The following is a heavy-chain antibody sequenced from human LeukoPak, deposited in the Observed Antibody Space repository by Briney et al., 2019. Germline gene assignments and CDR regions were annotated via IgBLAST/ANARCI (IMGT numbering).Heavy chain of an antibody. J-gene: IGHJ3*02. CDR1: AYTFTSYD. D-gene: IGHD2-21*01. V-gene: IGHV1-8*01. Sequence: ASVKVSCKASAYTFTSYDIHWVRQATGQALAWMGWMNPNSGNTGYAQKFQGRVTMTRNTSISTAYMELSSLTSEDTAVYYCARVREVWWNPHDAFDIWGQGTRVTVSS. CDR2: MNPNSGNT. CDR3: ARVREVWWNPHDAFDI.